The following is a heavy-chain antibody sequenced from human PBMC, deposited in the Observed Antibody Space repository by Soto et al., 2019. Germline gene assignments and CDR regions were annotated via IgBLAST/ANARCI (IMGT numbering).Heavy chain of an antibody. J-gene: IGHJ6*02. D-gene: IGHD4-17*01. CDR3: AKDRKVTTPYYYYGMDV. CDR1: GFTFSSYG. Sequence: QVQLVESGGGVVQPGRSLRLSCAASGFTFSSYGMHWVRQAPGKGLEWVAVISYDGSNKYYADSVKGRFTISRDNSKNTLYLQMNSLRAEDTAVYYCAKDRKVTTPYYYYGMDVWGQGTTVTVSS. CDR2: ISYDGSNK. V-gene: IGHV3-30*18.